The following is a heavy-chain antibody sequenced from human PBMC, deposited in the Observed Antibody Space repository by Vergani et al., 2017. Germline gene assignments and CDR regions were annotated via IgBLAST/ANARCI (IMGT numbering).Heavy chain of an antibody. CDR1: GFTFSSYS. V-gene: IGHV3-21*01. J-gene: IGHJ4*02. D-gene: IGHD6-13*01. Sequence: EVQLVESGGGLVKPGGSLRLSCAASGFTFSSYSMNWVRQAPGKGLEWVSSISSSSSYIDYADSVKGRFTISRDNAKNSLYLQMNSLRAEDTAVYYCARDLWAAAVLDYWGQGTLVTVSS. CDR3: ARDLWAAAVLDY. CDR2: ISSSSSYI.